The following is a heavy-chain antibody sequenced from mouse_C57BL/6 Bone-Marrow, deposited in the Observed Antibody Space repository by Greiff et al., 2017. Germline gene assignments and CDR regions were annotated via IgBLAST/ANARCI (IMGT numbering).Heavy chain of an antibody. CDR1: GFNIKNTY. D-gene: IGHD1-1*01. J-gene: IGHJ1*03. V-gene: IGHV14-3*01. CDR2: IDPANGNT. CDR3: ARRYYGSTLYWYFDV. Sequence: VQLQQSVAELVRPGASVKLSCTASGFNIKNTYMHWVKQRPEQGLEWIGRIDPANGNTKYAPKFPGKATITADTSSNTAYLQLSSLTSEDTANYCCARRYYGSTLYWYFDVWGTGTTVTVSA.